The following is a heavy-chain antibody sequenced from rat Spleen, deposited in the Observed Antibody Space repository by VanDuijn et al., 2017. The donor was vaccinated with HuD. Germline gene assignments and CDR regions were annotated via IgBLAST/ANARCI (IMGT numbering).Heavy chain of an antibody. J-gene: IGHJ4*01. D-gene: IGHD1-1*01. CDR3: TRGPWYQYSYVMDA. CDR1: GFTFSDYN. V-gene: IGHV5-7*01. Sequence: EVQLVESGGGLVQPGRSLKLSCAASGFTFSDYNMAWVRQAPKKGLEWVATISYDGSSTYYRDSVKGRFTISRDNAKSTLYLQMNSRRSEDTATYYCTRGPWYQYSYVMDAWGQGSSVTVSS. CDR2: ISYDGSST.